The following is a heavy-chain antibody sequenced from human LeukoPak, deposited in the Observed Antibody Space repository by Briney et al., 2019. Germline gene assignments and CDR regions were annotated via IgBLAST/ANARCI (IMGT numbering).Heavy chain of an antibody. Sequence: ASVKVSCKASGYTFTGYYMHWVRQAPGQGLEWMGWINPNSGGTNYAQKFQGRVTMTRDTSISTAYMELSSLRSEDTAVYYCATDNVVFCSSTSCYEHWFDPWGQGTLVTVSS. CDR3: ATDNVVFCSSTSCYEHWFDP. D-gene: IGHD2-2*01. V-gene: IGHV1-2*02. CDR1: GYTFTGYY. J-gene: IGHJ5*02. CDR2: INPNSGGT.